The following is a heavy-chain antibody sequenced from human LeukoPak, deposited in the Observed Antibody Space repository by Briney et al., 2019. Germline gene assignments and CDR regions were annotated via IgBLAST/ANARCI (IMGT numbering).Heavy chain of an antibody. Sequence: GASVKVSCKTSGYTFTGSYLHWVRQVPGQGLEWMGWTNPSTGGTKSAQQFEGRVTMTRDTSNTTGYLELRSLRVDDPATYYYAXXXXFCSXTXCXEFDHWGQGTLVIVSS. CDR1: GYTFTGSY. J-gene: IGHJ4*02. V-gene: IGHV1-2*02. CDR3: AXXXXFCSXTXCXEFDH. D-gene: IGHD3-3*01. CDR2: TNPSTGGT.